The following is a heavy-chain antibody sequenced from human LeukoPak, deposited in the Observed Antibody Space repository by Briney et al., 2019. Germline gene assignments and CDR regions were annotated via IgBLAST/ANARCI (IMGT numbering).Heavy chain of an antibody. CDR1: GYTFTGYY. Sequence: ASVKVSCKASGYTFTGYYMHWVRQAPGQGLELMGRINPNNGGTNYAQKFQGRVTMTRDTSISTAYMELSRLRSDGTDVYYCARVNGISYGDYGLHDYWGQGTLVTVSS. V-gene: IGHV1-2*05. D-gene: IGHD4-17*01. J-gene: IGHJ4*02. CDR3: ARVNGISYGDYGLHDY. CDR2: INPNNGGT.